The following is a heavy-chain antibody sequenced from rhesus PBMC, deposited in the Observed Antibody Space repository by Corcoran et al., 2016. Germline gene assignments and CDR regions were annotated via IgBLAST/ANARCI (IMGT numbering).Heavy chain of an antibody. CDR2: ISGSSGSA. D-gene: IGHD1-26*01. CDR1: GGSVSSSNW. J-gene: IGHJ4*01. CDR3: AYGDWNFHFDY. V-gene: IGHV4-65*01. Sequence: QVQLQESGPGLVKPSETLSLTCAVSGGSVSSSNWWSWIRQPPGKGLEWIGYISGSSGSADYNPSTKSRVTISTDTSKNQFSLKLSSVTAADTAVYYCAYGDWNFHFDYWGQGVLVTVSS.